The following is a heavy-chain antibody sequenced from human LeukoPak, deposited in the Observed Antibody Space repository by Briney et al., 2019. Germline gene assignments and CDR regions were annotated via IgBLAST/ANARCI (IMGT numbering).Heavy chain of an antibody. V-gene: IGHV3-21*01. J-gene: IGHJ4*02. Sequence: GGSLRLSCAASGFTFSDYAMNWVRQAPGKGLEWVSSISSGGSYISYADSVKGRFTVSRDNAKDSLFLQMRSLRDEDTAVYYCARGPALYCTSSSCLDGVDWGQETLVSVSS. CDR2: ISSGGSYI. CDR1: GFTFSDYA. D-gene: IGHD2-2*01. CDR3: ARGPALYCTSSSCLDGVD.